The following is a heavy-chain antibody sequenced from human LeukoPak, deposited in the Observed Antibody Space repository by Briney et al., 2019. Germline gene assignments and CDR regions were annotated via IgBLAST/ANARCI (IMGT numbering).Heavy chain of an antibody. D-gene: IGHD3-16*02. V-gene: IGHV1-8*01. J-gene: IGHJ5*02. CDR2: MNPNSGNT. CDR1: GYTFTSYD. Sequence: GASVKVSCKASGYTFTSYDINWVRQATGQGLEWMGWMNPNSGNTGSAQRFQGRVTMTRDTSISTAYMELSSLTSEDTAVYYCARGPLVRLPSSFDPWGQGTLVTVSS. CDR3: ARGPLVRLPSSFDP.